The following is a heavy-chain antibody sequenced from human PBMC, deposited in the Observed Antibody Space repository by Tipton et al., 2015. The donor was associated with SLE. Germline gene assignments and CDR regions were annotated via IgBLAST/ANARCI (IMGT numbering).Heavy chain of an antibody. Sequence: TLSLTCTVSGGSISSYYWSWIRQPPGKGLEWIGYIYTSGSTNYNPSLKSRVTISVDTSKNQFSLKLSSVTAADTAVYYCARHGSSGWYQALGWGQGTLVTVSS. CDR3: ARHGSSGWYQALG. CDR2: IYTSGST. CDR1: GGSISSYY. D-gene: IGHD6-19*01. J-gene: IGHJ4*02. V-gene: IGHV4-4*08.